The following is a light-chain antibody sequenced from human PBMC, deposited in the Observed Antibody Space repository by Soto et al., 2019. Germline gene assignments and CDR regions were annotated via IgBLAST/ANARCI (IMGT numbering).Light chain of an antibody. J-gene: IGKJ1*01. CDR1: QNVDSTS. Sequence: EIVLTQSPGTLSLSPGERATLSCRASQNVDSTSLAWYLQKPGLAPRLLIYDASSRATGIPDRFSGSGSGTDFTLTISRLEPEDYAVYXXXKXXXXXWKCGQGTKGDIK. CDR2: DAS. V-gene: IGKV3-20*01. CDR3: XKXXXXXWK.